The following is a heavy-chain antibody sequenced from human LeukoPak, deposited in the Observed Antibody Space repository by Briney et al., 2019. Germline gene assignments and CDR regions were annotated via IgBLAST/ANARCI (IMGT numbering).Heavy chain of an antibody. CDR1: GFTFSNYA. CDR2: LTDRGFSQ. Sequence: PGGSLRLSCEASGFTFSNYAMSWVRQAPGKGLQWVSTLTDRGFSQFYADSVKGRVTISRDNSKNSLFLDIRSLRVEDTAIYYCAKHLGPYGANPFSNWGQGALVTVSS. V-gene: IGHV3-23*01. D-gene: IGHD4-23*01. CDR3: AKHLGPYGANPFSN. J-gene: IGHJ4*02.